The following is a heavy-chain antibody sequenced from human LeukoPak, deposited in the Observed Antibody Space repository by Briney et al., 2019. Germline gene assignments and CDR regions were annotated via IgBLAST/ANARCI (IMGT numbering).Heavy chain of an antibody. CDR1: GYTFTGYY. V-gene: IGHV1-2*02. CDR2: INPNSGGT. J-gene: IGHJ4*02. Sequence: WASVKVSCKASGYTFTGYYMHWVRQAPGQGLEWMGWINPNSGGTNYAQKFQGRVTMTRDTSISTAYMELSRLRSDDTAVYYCAREVGQWLVHIDYWGQGTLVTVSS. CDR3: AREVGQWLVHIDY. D-gene: IGHD6-19*01.